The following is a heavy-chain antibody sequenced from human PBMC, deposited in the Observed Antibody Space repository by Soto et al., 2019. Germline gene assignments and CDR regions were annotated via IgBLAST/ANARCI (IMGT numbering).Heavy chain of an antibody. CDR3: ARTGVGIQLWATHYYHHMDV. D-gene: IGHD5-18*01. V-gene: IGHV3-23*01. J-gene: IGHJ6*02. Sequence: QTGGSLRLSCAVSGFSLSDFALSWVRQAPGKGPEWVSVITGSSVTTKYADSVKGRFTISKDSSKSTLYLQMNRLRVEDTAIYFCARTGVGIQLWATHYYHHMDVWGQGTTVTVSS. CDR1: GFSLSDFA. CDR2: ITGSSVTT.